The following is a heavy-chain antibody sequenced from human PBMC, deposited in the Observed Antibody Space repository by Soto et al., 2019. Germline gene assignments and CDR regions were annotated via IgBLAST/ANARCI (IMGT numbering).Heavy chain of an antibody. Sequence: GGSLRLSCAASGFTFSSYAMSWVRQAPGKGLEWVSAISGSGGSTYYADSVKGRFTISRDNSKNTLYLQMNSLRAEDTAVYYCAKSAWDIVVVVAANWWSPGAFDIWGQGTMVTVSS. J-gene: IGHJ3*02. V-gene: IGHV3-23*01. CDR1: GFTFSSYA. CDR3: AKSAWDIVVVVAANWWSPGAFDI. D-gene: IGHD2-15*01. CDR2: ISGSGGST.